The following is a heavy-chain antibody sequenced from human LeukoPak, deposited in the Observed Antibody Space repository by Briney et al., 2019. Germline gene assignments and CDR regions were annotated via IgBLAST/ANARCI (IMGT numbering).Heavy chain of an antibody. Sequence: PGGSLRLSCAASGFSFSTSWMHWVRQAPGKGLVWVSRINFDGSSTSYADSVKGRFTISRDNARNSLYLQMNSLRAEDTAVYYCAGTYFHDSSGLYTDYWGQGTLVTVSS. V-gene: IGHV3-74*01. J-gene: IGHJ4*02. CDR1: GFSFSTSW. D-gene: IGHD3-22*01. CDR3: AGTYFHDSSGLYTDY. CDR2: INFDGSST.